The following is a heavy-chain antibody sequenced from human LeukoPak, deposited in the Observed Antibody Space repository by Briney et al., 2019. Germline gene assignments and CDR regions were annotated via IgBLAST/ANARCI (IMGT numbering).Heavy chain of an antibody. V-gene: IGHV3-53*01. J-gene: IGHJ1*01. Sequence: GGSLRLSCAASGFTVSSNYMSWVRQAPGKGLEWVSVIYSGGSTYYADSVKGRLTISRDNSKNTLYLQMNSLRAEDTAVYYCARDSCYYDSSGYSEYFQHWGQGTLVTVSS. CDR3: ARDSCYYDSSGYSEYFQH. CDR1: GFTVSSNY. D-gene: IGHD3-22*01. CDR2: IYSGGST.